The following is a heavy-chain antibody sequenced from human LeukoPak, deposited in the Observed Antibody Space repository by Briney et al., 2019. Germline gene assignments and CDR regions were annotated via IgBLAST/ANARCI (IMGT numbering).Heavy chain of an antibody. V-gene: IGHV4-34*01. CDR1: GVSFSGYY. CDR2: INHSGST. J-gene: IGHJ2*01. CDR3: ATVTQYWYFDL. Sequence: SETLSLTCAVYGVSFSGYYWSWIREPPGKGLEGIGEINHSGSTNYNPSLKSRVTISVDTSKDQFSLKLSSVTAADTAVYYCATVTQYWYFDLWGRGTLVTVSS. D-gene: IGHD4-17*01.